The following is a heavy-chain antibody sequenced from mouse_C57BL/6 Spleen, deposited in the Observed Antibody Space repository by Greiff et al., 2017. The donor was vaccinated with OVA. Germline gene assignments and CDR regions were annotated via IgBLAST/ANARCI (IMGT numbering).Heavy chain of an antibody. Sequence: EVQLQQSGPELVKPGASVKISCKASGYSFTGYYMNWVKQSPEKSLEWIGEINPSTGGTTYNQKFKAKATLTVDKSSSTAYMQLKSLTSEDSAVYYCARRRTYGSSPYWYFDVWGTGTKVTVSS. J-gene: IGHJ1*03. D-gene: IGHD1-1*01. CDR1: GYSFTGYY. CDR3: ARRRTYGSSPYWYFDV. V-gene: IGHV1-42*01. CDR2: INPSTGGT.